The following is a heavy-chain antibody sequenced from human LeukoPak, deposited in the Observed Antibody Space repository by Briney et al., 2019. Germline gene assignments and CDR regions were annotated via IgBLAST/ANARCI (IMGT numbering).Heavy chain of an antibody. V-gene: IGHV3-7*01. CDR2: IKQDGSEK. CDR1: GFTFSSYW. Sequence: GGSLRLSCAASGFTFSSYWMSWVRQAPGKGLEWVANIKQDGSEKYYVDSVKGRFTISRDNAKNSPYLQMNSLRAEDTAVYYCARVDVAGDFDYWGQGTLVTVSS. D-gene: IGHD6-19*01. CDR3: ARVDVAGDFDY. J-gene: IGHJ4*02.